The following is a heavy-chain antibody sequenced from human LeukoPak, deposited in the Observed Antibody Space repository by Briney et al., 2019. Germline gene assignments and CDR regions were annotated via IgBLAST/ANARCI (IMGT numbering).Heavy chain of an antibody. V-gene: IGHV3-21*01. Sequence: GGSLRLSCAASGFTFSSYSMNWVRQAPGKGLEWVSSISSSSSYIYYADSVKGRFTISRDNAKNSLYLQMNSLRAEDTAVYYCASEFAPDSSGYYYENYWGQGTLVTVSS. CDR1: GFTFSSYS. CDR3: ASEFAPDSSGYYYENY. J-gene: IGHJ4*02. D-gene: IGHD3-22*01. CDR2: ISSSSSYI.